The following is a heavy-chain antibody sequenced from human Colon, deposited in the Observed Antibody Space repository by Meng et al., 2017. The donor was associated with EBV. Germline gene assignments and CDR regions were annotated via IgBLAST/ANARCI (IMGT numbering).Heavy chain of an antibody. CDR3: GTLKYTSGFYGPAY. D-gene: IGHD6-19*01. CDR2: LSTNTGNP. Sequence: QVHIVQSECELNMPAASVKVSGKSSGYTFTRYPMNWVRQAPGQGREWMGWLSTNTGNPTYAQGFTGRFVFSVDTSVSTAYLQISSLKAEDTAVYYCGTLKYTSGFYGPAYWGQGALVTVSS. CDR1: GYTFTRYP. J-gene: IGHJ4*02. V-gene: IGHV7-4-1*02.